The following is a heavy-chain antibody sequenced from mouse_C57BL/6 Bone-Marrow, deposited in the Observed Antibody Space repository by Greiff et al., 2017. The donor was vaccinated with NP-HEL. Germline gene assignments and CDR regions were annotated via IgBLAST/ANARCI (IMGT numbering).Heavy chain of an antibody. Sequence: QVQLQQPGAELVRPGTSVKLSCKASGYTFTSYWMHWVKQRPGQGLEWIGVIDPSDSYTNYNQKFKGKATLTVDPSSSTAYMQLSSLTSEDSAVYYCARERWYFDVWGTGTTVTVSS. CDR3: ARERWYFDV. CDR2: IDPSDSYT. V-gene: IGHV1-59*01. J-gene: IGHJ1*03. CDR1: GYTFTSYW.